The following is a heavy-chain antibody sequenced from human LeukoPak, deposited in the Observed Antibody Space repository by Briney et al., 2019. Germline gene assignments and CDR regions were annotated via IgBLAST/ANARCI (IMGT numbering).Heavy chain of an antibody. V-gene: IGHV4-61*02. CDR3: ARDRSIAAHYIDY. D-gene: IGHD6-6*01. CDR2: IYTSGST. CDR1: IGSISSSKW. J-gene: IGHJ4*02. Sequence: SETLSLTCSVSIGSISSSKWWSWIRQPAGKGLEWIGRIYTSGSTNYNPSLKSRVTISVDTSKNQFSLKLSSVTAADTAVYYCARDRSIAAHYIDYWGQGTLVTVSS.